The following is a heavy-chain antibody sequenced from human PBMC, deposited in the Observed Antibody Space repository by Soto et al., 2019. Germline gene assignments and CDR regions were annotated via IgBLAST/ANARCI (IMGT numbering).Heavy chain of an antibody. J-gene: IGHJ6*02. CDR1: GFTFDDYT. Sequence: GGSLRLSCAASGFTFDDYTMHWVRQAPGKGLEWVSLISWDGGSTYYADSVKGRFTISRDNSKNTLYLQMNSLRAEDTAVYYCAKETSPSEAYSYYYGMDVWGQGTTVTVSS. CDR3: AKETSPSEAYSYYYGMDV. D-gene: IGHD4-4*01. CDR2: ISWDGGST. V-gene: IGHV3-43*01.